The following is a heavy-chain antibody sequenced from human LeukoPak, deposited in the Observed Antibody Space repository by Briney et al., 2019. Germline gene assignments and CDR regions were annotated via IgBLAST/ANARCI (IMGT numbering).Heavy chain of an antibody. CDR1: GFTFSDYA. CDR2: IGGSGFGT. D-gene: IGHD3-22*01. V-gene: IGHV3-23*01. CDR3: ARDGAGGLLLDY. Sequence: GGSLRLSCAGSGFTFSDYAMSWVRQAPGKGLEWVSAIGGSGFGTFYADSVKGRFTISRDNSKNTLYLQMNSLRVEDTAVYYCARDGAGGLLLDYWGQGTLVTVSS. J-gene: IGHJ4*02.